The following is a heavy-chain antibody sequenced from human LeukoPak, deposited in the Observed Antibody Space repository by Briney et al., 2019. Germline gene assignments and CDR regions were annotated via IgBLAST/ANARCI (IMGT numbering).Heavy chain of an antibody. V-gene: IGHV3-30*18. CDR1: GFTFSSYG. Sequence: PGRSLRLSCAASGFTFSSYGMHWVRQAPGKGLEWVAVISYDGSNKYYADSVKGRFTISRDNSKNTLYLQMNSLRAEDTAVYYCAKDREYSSGWYASDYGMDVWGQGTTVTVSS. J-gene: IGHJ6*02. D-gene: IGHD6-19*01. CDR2: ISYDGSNK. CDR3: AKDREYSSGWYASDYGMDV.